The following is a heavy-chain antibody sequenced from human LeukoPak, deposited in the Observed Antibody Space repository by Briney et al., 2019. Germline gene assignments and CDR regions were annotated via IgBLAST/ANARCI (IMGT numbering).Heavy chain of an antibody. D-gene: IGHD5-12*01. J-gene: IGHJ6*02. CDR1: GGSFSGYY. CDR2: INHSGST. V-gene: IGHV4-34*01. Sequence: SETLSLTCAVYGGSFSGYYWSWIRQPPGKGLEWIGEINHSGSTNYNPSLKSRVTISVDTSKNQFSLKLNSVTAADTAVYYCARQKEWLRFPADFGMDVWGQGTTVTVSS. CDR3: ARQKEWLRFPADFGMDV.